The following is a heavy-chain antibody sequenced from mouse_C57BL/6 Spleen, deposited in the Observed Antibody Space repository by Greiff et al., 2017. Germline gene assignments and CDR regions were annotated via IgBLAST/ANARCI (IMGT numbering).Heavy chain of an antibody. Sequence: QVQLKQPGAELVKPGASVKLSCKASGYTFTSYWMHWVKQRPGRGLEWIGRIDPNSGGTKYNEKFKSKATLTVDKPSSTAYMQLSSLTSEDSAVYYCALYYEYDDWYFDVWGTGTTVTVSS. CDR2: IDPNSGGT. CDR1: GYTFTSYW. CDR3: ALYYEYDDWYFDV. J-gene: IGHJ1*03. V-gene: IGHV1-72*01. D-gene: IGHD2-4*01.